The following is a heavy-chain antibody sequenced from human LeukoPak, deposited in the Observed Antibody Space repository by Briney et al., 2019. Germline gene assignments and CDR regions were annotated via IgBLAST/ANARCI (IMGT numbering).Heavy chain of an antibody. Sequence: GGSLGLSCKGSGYTFSYYWIGWVRQVSGKGLEWMGVIYPGDSDTRYSPSFQGQVTISADKYISTAYLQWSSLKASDTAIYYCVRQEQLSSGSRRVDYWGQGTLVTVSS. J-gene: IGHJ4*02. CDR3: VRQEQLSSGSRRVDY. D-gene: IGHD3-10*01. CDR2: IYPGDSDT. CDR1: GYTFSYYW. V-gene: IGHV5-51*01.